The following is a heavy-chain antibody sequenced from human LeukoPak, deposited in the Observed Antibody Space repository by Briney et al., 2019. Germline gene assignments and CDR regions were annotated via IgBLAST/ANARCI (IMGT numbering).Heavy chain of an antibody. CDR3: ARDVKGSTHGFDP. Sequence: SETLSLTCTVSRGSISSYYWSWISQPPGKGLEWIGYIYYSGSTNHNPSLKSRVTISVDTSKNQFSLKLSSVTAADTAVYYCARDVKGSTHGFDPWGQGTLVTVSS. CDR2: IYYSGST. J-gene: IGHJ5*02. D-gene: IGHD2/OR15-2a*01. CDR1: RGSISSYY. V-gene: IGHV4-59*12.